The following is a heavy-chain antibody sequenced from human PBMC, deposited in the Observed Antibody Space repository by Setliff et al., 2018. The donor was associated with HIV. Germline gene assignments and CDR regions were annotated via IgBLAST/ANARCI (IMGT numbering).Heavy chain of an antibody. D-gene: IGHD3-9*01. CDR1: GGSISSGSYY. CDR2: IYSSGST. J-gene: IGHJ4*02. V-gene: IGHV4-61*09. CDR3: ARYDILPGYYGHYFDY. Sequence: PSETLSLTCTVSGGSISSGSYYWNWIRQPAGKGLEWIGHIYSSGSTNYNPSLKSRVTIAVDTAKNQFSLKLSSVTAADTAVYYCARYDILPGYYGHYFDYWGQGTLVTVSS.